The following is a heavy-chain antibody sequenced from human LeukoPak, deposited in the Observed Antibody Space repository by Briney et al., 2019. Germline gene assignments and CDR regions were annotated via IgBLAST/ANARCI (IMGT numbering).Heavy chain of an antibody. D-gene: IGHD4-17*01. J-gene: IGHJ4*02. Sequence: PGGSLRLSCAASGFTFSTYAMSWVRQAPGKGLEWVSTICYDGVKTYYADSVRGRFTISRDNSKNTLFLQMNRLRAEDTAVYYCGKTVTMDYWGQGTLVTVSS. CDR1: GFTFSTYA. CDR2: ICYDGVKT. CDR3: GKTVTMDY. V-gene: IGHV3-23*01.